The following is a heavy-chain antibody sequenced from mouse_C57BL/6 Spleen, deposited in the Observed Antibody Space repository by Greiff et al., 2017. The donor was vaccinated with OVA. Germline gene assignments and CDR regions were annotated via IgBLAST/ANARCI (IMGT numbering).Heavy chain of an antibody. D-gene: IGHD2-2*01. J-gene: IGHJ3*01. CDR3: ARASYGYWFAY. V-gene: IGHV1-82*01. CDR1: GYAFSSSW. CDR2: IYPGDGDT. Sequence: VQLQESGPELVKPGASVKISCKASGYAFSSSWMNWVKQRPGKGLEWIGRIYPGDGDTNYNGKFKGKATLTADKSSSTAYMQLSSLTSEDSAVYFCARASYGYWFAYWGQGTLVTVSA.